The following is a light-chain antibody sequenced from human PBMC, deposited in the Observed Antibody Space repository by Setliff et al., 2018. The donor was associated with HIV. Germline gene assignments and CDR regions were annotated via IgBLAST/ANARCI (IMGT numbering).Light chain of an antibody. J-gene: IGLJ1*01. Sequence: QSALTQPPSAAGTPGQGVTISCSGTGSNIGSNTLNWYQQLPGTAPKLLIYNNDQRPSGVPDRFSGSKSGTSASLAISGLQSEDEADYYCAAWDDSLNGRVFGTGTKV. CDR2: NND. CDR3: AAWDDSLNGRV. CDR1: GSNIGSNT. V-gene: IGLV1-44*01.